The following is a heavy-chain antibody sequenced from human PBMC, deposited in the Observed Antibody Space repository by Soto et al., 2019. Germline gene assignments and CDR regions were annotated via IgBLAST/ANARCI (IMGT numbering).Heavy chain of an antibody. V-gene: IGHV4-31*03. CDR3: ARGRPVVCSSSRARGQIYY. CDR1: SGNIGSGGYY. Sequence: LSLTDTVSSGNIGSGGYYCSWIRQHPGKGLEWIGYIYYSGSIHYNPSLKSRDIISVDTSKNQFSLKLTSVTAADTAVYYCARGRPVVCSSSRARGQIYYCGKGSCVTVSS. J-gene: IGHJ4*02. CDR2: IYYSGSI. D-gene: IGHD6-6*01.